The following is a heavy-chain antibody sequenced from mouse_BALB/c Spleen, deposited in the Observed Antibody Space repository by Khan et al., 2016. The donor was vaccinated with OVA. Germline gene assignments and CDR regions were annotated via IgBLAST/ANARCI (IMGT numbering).Heavy chain of an antibody. CDR1: GYTFTSYD. J-gene: IGHJ1*01. D-gene: IGHD1-1*02. Sequence: QVQLKESGAELVKPGASVKLSCKASGYTFTSYDINWVRQRPEQGLEWIGWIFPGDDSTKYNATFTGKATLTSDKSSSTAYLQLSRLTSEDSAVYVCERHYSGGSIYWYFEVWGAGTTVTVSS. CDR2: IFPGDDST. V-gene: IGHV1S56*01. CDR3: ERHYSGGSIYWYFEV.